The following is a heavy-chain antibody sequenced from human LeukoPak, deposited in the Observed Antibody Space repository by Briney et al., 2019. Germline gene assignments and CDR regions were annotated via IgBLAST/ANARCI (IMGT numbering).Heavy chain of an antibody. J-gene: IGHJ4*02. V-gene: IGHV4-4*07. Sequence: SGPFSLTGTVPGGSFISYSGGWIRRPAGKGLGWFGRFYASGSTNYNPSLKSRVTMSVDTSKNQFSLMLTSVTAADTAVYYCARALGVVVPAAIGYYFDYWGQGTLVTVSS. CDR3: ARALGVVVPAAIGYYFDY. CDR1: GGSFISYS. CDR2: FYASGST. D-gene: IGHD2-2*01.